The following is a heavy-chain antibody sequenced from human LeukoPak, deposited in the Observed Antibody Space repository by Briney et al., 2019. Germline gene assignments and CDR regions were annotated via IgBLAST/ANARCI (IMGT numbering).Heavy chain of an antibody. CDR1: GYTFTGYY. J-gene: IGHJ4*02. CDR2: INPKSGGT. D-gene: IGHD3/OR15-3a*01. Sequence: ASVKVSCKASGYTFTGYYMHWVRQAPGQGLEWMGWINPKSGGTNYAQKFQGRVTMTRDTSISTAYMELSRLRSDHTAVYYCARLDRGPKHDYWGQGTLVTVSS. CDR3: ARLDRGPKHDY. V-gene: IGHV1-2*02.